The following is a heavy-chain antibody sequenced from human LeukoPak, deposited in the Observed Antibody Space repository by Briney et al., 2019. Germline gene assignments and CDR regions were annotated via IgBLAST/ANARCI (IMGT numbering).Heavy chain of an antibody. CDR3: SGGSGWLMDV. Sequence: GGSLRLSCAASGFTFNGYWMNWVRQAPGKGLEWVANIKEDGSETKYVDSLRGRFTISRDNAKNSLYLQINGLTVEDAAVYYCSGGSGWLMDVWGKGTTVTVSS. D-gene: IGHD6-19*01. CDR1: GFTFNGYW. J-gene: IGHJ6*03. CDR2: IKEDGSET. V-gene: IGHV3-7*01.